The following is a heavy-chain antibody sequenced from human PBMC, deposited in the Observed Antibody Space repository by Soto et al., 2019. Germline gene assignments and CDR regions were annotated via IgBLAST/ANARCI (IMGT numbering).Heavy chain of an antibody. CDR2: ISGSGGST. CDR3: AKQRRVDYYGMDV. CDR1: GFTFSSYA. V-gene: IGHV3-23*01. D-gene: IGHD6-25*01. J-gene: IGHJ6*02. Sequence: ELQLLESGGGLVQPGGSLRLSCAASGFTFSSYAMSWVRQAPGKGLEWVSAISGSGGSTYYPDSVKGRFTISRDNSKNTLYLQMNSLRAEDTAVYYCAKQRRVDYYGMDVWGQGTTVTVSS.